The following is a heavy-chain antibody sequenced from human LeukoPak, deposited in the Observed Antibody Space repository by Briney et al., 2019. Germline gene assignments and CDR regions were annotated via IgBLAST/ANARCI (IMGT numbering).Heavy chain of an antibody. J-gene: IGHJ5*02. V-gene: IGHV4-39*07. CDR2: IYYSGST. Sequence: SETLSLTCTVSGGSISSSSYYWGWIRQPPGKGLEWIGSIYYSGSTYYNPSLKSRVTISVDTSKNQFSLKLSSVTAADTAVYYCARAVTSSSWYKWVNWFDPWGQGTLVTVSS. CDR1: GGSISSSSYY. D-gene: IGHD6-13*01. CDR3: ARAVTSSSWYKWVNWFDP.